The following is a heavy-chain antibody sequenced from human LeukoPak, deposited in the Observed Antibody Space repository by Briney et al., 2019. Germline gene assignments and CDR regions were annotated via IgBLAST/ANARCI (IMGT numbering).Heavy chain of an antibody. Sequence: ASVKVSCKASGGTFSSYAISWVRQAPGQELEWMGGIIPIFGTANYAQKFQGRVTITADESTSTAYMELSSLRSEDTAVYYCARGRGDYSSSWYEPFDYWGQGTLVTVSS. CDR3: ARGRGDYSSSWYEPFDY. V-gene: IGHV1-69*13. D-gene: IGHD6-13*01. CDR2: IIPIFGTA. CDR1: GGTFSSYA. J-gene: IGHJ4*02.